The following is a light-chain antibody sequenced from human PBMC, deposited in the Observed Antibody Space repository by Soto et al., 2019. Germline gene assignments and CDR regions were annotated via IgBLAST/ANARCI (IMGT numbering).Light chain of an antibody. Sequence: QSVRNQPASVSGTPGQSITISCTGTSSDVGGYKYVSWFQQHPGKAPKLMIYHVTNRPSGVSTRFSGSKSGNTASLTISGLQAEDEADYYCNSYTSRSTYVFGTGTKVTVL. CDR1: SSDVGGYKY. V-gene: IGLV2-14*01. CDR2: HVT. J-gene: IGLJ1*01. CDR3: NSYTSRSTYV.